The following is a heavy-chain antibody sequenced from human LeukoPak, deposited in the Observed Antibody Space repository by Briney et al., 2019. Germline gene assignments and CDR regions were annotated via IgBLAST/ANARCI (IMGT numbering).Heavy chain of an antibody. CDR2: IYYSGIT. CDR3: ARQSITMVRLRRRHPAYFDS. V-gene: IGHV4-39*01. D-gene: IGHD3-10*01. J-gene: IGHJ4*02. CDR1: GGSINSSDYY. Sequence: KSSETLSLTCSVSGGSINSSDYYWGWIRQSPGKGLQWIANIYYSGITFYNPSLKSRVTMSVDTSKNQFSLKLSSVTAADTAVFYCARQSITMVRLRRRHPAYFDSWGQGTLVTVSS.